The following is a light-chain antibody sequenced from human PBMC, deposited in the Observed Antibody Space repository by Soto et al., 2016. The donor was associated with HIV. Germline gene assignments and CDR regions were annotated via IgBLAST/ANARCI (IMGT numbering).Light chain of an antibody. CDR2: KAS. Sequence: TITCRASQSINSWLAWYQQKAGKAPKLLIYKASSLESGVPSRFSGSGSGTEFTLTTSSLQPEDFATYYCQQANSFPHTFGGGTKVEIK. V-gene: IGKV1-5*03. CDR1: QSINSW. CDR3: QQANSFPHT. J-gene: IGKJ4*01.